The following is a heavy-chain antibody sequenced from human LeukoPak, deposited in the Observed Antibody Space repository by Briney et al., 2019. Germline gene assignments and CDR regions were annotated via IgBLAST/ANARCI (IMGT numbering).Heavy chain of an antibody. Sequence: PSETLSLTCTVSGGSISNYYWSWIRQPAGKGLEWIGYIYTSGSTNYNPSLKSRVTISVDTSRNHFSLKLSSVTAADTAVYYCARQLYFYCSSTSCYSNWFDPWGQGTLVTVSS. J-gene: IGHJ5*02. CDR2: IYTSGST. CDR3: ARQLYFYCSSTSCYSNWFDP. CDR1: GGSISNYY. V-gene: IGHV4-4*09. D-gene: IGHD2-2*01.